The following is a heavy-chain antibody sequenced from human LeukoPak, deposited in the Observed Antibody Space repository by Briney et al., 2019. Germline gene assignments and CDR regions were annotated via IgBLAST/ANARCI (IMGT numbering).Heavy chain of an antibody. CDR2: IYYSGST. D-gene: IGHD2-15*01. CDR3: ARGEGSTIPRLDP. J-gene: IGHJ5*02. Sequence: PSETLSLTCTVSGGSISSYYWSWIRQPPGKGLEWIGYIYYSGSTNYNPSLKSRVTISVDTSKNQFSLKLSSVTAADTAVYYCARGEGSTIPRLDPWGQGTLVTVSS. V-gene: IGHV4-59*08. CDR1: GGSISSYY.